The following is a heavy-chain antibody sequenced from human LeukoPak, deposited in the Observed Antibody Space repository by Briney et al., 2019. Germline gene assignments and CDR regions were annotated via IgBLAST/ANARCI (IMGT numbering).Heavy chain of an antibody. Sequence: SETLSLTCTVSGGSISGSTYFWGWIRQSPGKGLEWIGSIYYSGSTYYNPSLKSRVTISVDTSKNQFSLRLSSVTAADTAVYYCARDLLNEGNHLDYWGQGTLVTVSS. CDR1: GGSISGSTYF. CDR3: ARDLLNEGNHLDY. CDR2: IYYSGST. J-gene: IGHJ4*02. D-gene: IGHD4-23*01. V-gene: IGHV4-39*02.